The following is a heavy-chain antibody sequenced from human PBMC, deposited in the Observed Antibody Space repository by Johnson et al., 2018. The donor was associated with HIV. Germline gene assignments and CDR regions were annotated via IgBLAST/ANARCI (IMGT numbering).Heavy chain of an antibody. D-gene: IGHD3-10*01. CDR3: ARDLYYGSGSSVAFDI. J-gene: IGHJ3*02. CDR2: INWNGGST. CDR1: GFTFDDYG. V-gene: IGHV3-20*04. Sequence: MQLVESGGRVVRPGESLRLSCAASGFTFDDYGMSWVRQAPGKGLEWVSGINWNGGSTGYADSVKGRFTISRDNAKNSLYLQMNSLRAEDTALYYCARDLYYGSGSSVAFDIWGQGTMVTVSS.